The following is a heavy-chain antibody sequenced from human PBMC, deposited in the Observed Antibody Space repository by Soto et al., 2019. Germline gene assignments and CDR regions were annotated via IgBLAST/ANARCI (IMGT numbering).Heavy chain of an antibody. CDR2: IWYDGSNK. Sequence: QVQLVEPGGGVVQPGRSLRLSCAASGFTFSSYGMHWVRQAPGKGLEWVAVIWYDGSNKYYADSVKGRFTISRDNSKNTLYLQMNSLRAEDTAVYYCAREPWADYYGMDVWGQGTTVTVSS. V-gene: IGHV3-33*01. CDR1: GFTFSSYG. CDR3: AREPWADYYGMDV. J-gene: IGHJ6*02. D-gene: IGHD7-27*01.